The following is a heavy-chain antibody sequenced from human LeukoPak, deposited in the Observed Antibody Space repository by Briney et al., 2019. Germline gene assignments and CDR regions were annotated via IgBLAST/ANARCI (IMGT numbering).Heavy chain of an antibody. V-gene: IGHV3-23*01. J-gene: IGHJ4*02. CDR1: GFTFSSAA. D-gene: IGHD3-10*01. CDR2: IGVGGSNT. CDR3: AKGGWQLL. Sequence: GGSLRLSCAASGFTFSSAAMSWFRQAPGKGLERVSFIGVGGSNTNYADSVKGRFTISRDNSKNTLYLQMHSLRAEDTAVYYCAKGGWQLLGGQGTLVTVSS.